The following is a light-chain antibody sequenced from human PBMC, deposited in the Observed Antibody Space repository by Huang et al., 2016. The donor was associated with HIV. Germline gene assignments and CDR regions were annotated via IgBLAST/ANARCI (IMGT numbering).Light chain of an antibody. CDR1: QSVSSSY. CDR3: QQYGGSPIT. Sequence: EIVLTQSPGTLSLFPGERAPLSCRASQSVSSSYLAWYQQKPGQAPRLLIYGASNGATGIPARFSGSGSGTDFTLTISRVEPEDFAVYYCQQYGGSPITFGQGTRLEIK. V-gene: IGKV3-20*01. CDR2: GAS. J-gene: IGKJ5*01.